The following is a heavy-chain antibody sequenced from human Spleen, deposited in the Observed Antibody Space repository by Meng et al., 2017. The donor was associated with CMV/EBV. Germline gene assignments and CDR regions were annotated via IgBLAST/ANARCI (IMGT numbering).Heavy chain of an antibody. CDR2: IYSGETT. D-gene: IGHD1-7*01. CDR3: ARETGTIRDY. V-gene: IGHV3-53*01. J-gene: IGHJ4*02. CDR1: GFSVSTYY. Sequence: SLDCAASGFSVSTYYISWVRQAPGKGLEWVSSIYSGETTYYADSVKGRFTISRDSVKNTLFLQMNSLRVEDTAVYFCARETGTIRDYWGQGTLVTVSS.